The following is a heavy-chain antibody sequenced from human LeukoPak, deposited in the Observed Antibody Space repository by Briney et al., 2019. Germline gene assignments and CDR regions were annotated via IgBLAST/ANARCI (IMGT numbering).Heavy chain of an antibody. D-gene: IGHD6-13*01. Sequence: SETLSLTCTVSGGSISSSSYYWGWIRQPPGKGLEWIGSIYYSGSTYYNPSLKSRVTISVDTSKNQFSLKLSSATAADTAVYYCASGSSWRGVDYWGQGTLVTVSS. CDR2: IYYSGST. V-gene: IGHV4-39*01. CDR1: GGSISSSSYY. J-gene: IGHJ4*02. CDR3: ASGSSWRGVDY.